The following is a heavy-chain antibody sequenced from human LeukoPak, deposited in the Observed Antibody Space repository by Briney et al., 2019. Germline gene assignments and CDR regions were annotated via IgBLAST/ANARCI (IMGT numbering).Heavy chain of an antibody. CDR2: VNGNNGNT. CDR3: ARAPLLQDWFYP. D-gene: IGHD1-26*01. CDR1: GFTFSTYG. J-gene: IGHJ5*02. Sequence: ASVKVSCKTSGFTFSTYGITWVRQAPGQGLEWLGWVNGNNGNTEYAQNVQDRVAVTTDTSSNTVHLELSGLRSDDTAVYYCARAPLLQDWFYPWGQGTLVIVSS. V-gene: IGHV1-18*04.